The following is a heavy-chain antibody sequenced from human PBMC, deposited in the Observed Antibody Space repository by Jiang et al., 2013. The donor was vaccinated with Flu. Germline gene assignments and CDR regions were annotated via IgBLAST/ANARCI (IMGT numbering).Heavy chain of an antibody. J-gene: IGHJ4*02. CDR3: ARHPPYTTGWAVDY. CDR2: IYYSGST. V-gene: IGHV4-39*01. D-gene: IGHD6-19*01. CDR1: GGSISRSIYY. Sequence: GSGLVKPSETLSLTCTVSGGSISRSIYYWGWIRQPPGKGLEWIGSIYYSGSTYYNPSLKSRVTISVDTSKNQLSLKVSSVTAADTAVYFCARHPPYTTGWAVDYWGQGTLVTVSS.